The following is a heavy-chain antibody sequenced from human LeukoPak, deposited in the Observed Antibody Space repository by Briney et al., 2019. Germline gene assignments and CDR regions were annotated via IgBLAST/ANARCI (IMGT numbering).Heavy chain of an antibody. J-gene: IGHJ4*02. CDR2: ISYDGSNK. Sequence: GGSLRLSCAASGFTFSTYGMHWVRQAPGKGLEWVAVISYDGSNKYYADSVKGRFTISRDNSKNTLYLQMNSLRAEDTAVYYCAKSGTRSSWSPRVKTYLDYWGQGTLVTVSS. CDR1: GFTFSTYG. CDR3: AKSGTRSSWSPRVKTYLDY. V-gene: IGHV3-30*18. D-gene: IGHD6-13*01.